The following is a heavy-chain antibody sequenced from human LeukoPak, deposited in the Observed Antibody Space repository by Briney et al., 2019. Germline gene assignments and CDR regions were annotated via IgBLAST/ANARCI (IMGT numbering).Heavy chain of an antibody. V-gene: IGHV3-74*03. Sequence: GGSLRLSCAASEFNVSNYWMHWIRQAPGTGPMWVSRINGDGSDTKYADSVKGRLTIPRDNAKNSLYLQMNSLRAEDTAVYYCAREDRYSSGILGSYYYYGMDVWGQGTTVTVSS. D-gene: IGHD6-19*01. CDR1: EFNVSNYW. J-gene: IGHJ6*02. CDR2: INGDGSDT. CDR3: AREDRYSSGILGSYYYYGMDV.